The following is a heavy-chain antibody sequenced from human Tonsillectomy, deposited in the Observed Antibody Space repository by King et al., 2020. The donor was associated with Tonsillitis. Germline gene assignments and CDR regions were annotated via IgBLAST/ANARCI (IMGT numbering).Heavy chain of an antibody. D-gene: IGHD3-9*01. CDR2: INHSGST. J-gene: IGHJ4*02. Sequence: VQLQQWGAGLLKPSETLSLTCAVSGGSFSDYYWSWIRQPPGKGLEWIGEINHSGSTNYNPSLKSRVSLSVDTSKKQFSLKLISVTAADTAVYYCASDISYFDYWGQGTLVTVSS. CDR3: ASDISYFDY. V-gene: IGHV4-34*01. CDR1: GGSFSDYY.